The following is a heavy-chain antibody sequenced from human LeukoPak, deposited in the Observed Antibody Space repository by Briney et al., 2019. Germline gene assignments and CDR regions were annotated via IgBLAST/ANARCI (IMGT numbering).Heavy chain of an antibody. CDR2: IIPIFGTA. CDR3: ATPDRSSDGSGVHYQLPTYYYYGMDV. CDR1: GGTFSSYA. Sequence: RGASVKVSCKASGGTFSSYAISWVRQAPGQGLEWMGGIIPIFGTANYAQKFQGRVTITADESTSTAYMELSSLRSEDTAVYYCATPDRSSDGSGVHYQLPTYYYYGMDVWGQGTTVTVSS. J-gene: IGHJ6*02. D-gene: IGHD2-2*01. V-gene: IGHV1-69*13.